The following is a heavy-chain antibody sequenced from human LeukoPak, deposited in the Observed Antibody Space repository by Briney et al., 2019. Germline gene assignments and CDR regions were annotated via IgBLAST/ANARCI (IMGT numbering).Heavy chain of an antibody. J-gene: IGHJ2*01. CDR3: ARLDWSNWCFDL. V-gene: IGHV4-39*01. D-gene: IGHD3/OR15-3a*01. Sequence: SETLSLTCAVSGGSISSGSYYWGWIRQPPGKGLEWIGSIYYTGSTYYNPSLKSRVTISVDTSKNQFYLNLSSVTASDTAVYYCARLDWSNWCFDLWGRGTLVIVSS. CDR1: GGSISSGSYY. CDR2: IYYTGST.